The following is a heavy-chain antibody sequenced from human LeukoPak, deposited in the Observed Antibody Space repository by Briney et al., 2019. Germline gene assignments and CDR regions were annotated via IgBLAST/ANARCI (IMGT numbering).Heavy chain of an antibody. D-gene: IGHD2-15*01. V-gene: IGHV3-48*03. Sequence: GGSLRLSCAASGFTFSSYEMNWVRQAPGKGLEWVSYISSSGSTIYYADSVKGRFTISRDNAKSSLYLQMNSLRAEDTAVYYCAREVEGIDYWGQGTLVTVSS. J-gene: IGHJ4*02. CDR1: GFTFSSYE. CDR2: ISSSGSTI. CDR3: AREVEGIDY.